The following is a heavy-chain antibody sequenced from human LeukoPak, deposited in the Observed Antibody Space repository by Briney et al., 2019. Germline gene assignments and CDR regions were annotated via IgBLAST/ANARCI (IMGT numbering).Heavy chain of an antibody. Sequence: GRSLRLSCAVSGFTFSSYGMHWVRQAPGKGLEWVAVISYDGSNKYYADSVKGRFTISRDNSKNTLYLQMNSLRAEDTAVYYCAKESGYCSSTSCYAHLFDYWGQGTLVTVSS. CDR2: ISYDGSNK. D-gene: IGHD2-2*01. V-gene: IGHV3-30*18. CDR1: GFTFSSYG. CDR3: AKESGYCSSTSCYAHLFDY. J-gene: IGHJ4*02.